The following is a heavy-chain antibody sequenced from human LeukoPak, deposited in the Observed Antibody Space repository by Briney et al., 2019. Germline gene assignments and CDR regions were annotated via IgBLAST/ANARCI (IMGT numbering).Heavy chain of an antibody. CDR3: AAGAGHATFDY. Sequence: SETLSLTCAVYGGSFSGYYWSWIRQPPGKGLEWIGEINHSGSTNYNPSLKSRVAISVDTSKNQFSLKLSSVTAADTAVYYCAAGAGHATFDYWGQGTLVTVSS. D-gene: IGHD1-26*01. J-gene: IGHJ4*02. CDR1: GGSFSGYY. V-gene: IGHV4-34*01. CDR2: INHSGST.